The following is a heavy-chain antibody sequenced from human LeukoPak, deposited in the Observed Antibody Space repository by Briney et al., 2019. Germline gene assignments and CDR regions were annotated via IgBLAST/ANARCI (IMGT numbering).Heavy chain of an antibody. CDR2: ISAYNGNT. Sequence: GASVKVSCKASGYTFTSYGIGWVRQAPGQGLEWMGWISAYNGNTNYAQKLQGRVTMTTDTSTSTAYMELRSLRSDDTAVYYCARAQENVDIVATIRGWFDPWGQGTLVTVSS. D-gene: IGHD5-12*01. V-gene: IGHV1-18*01. J-gene: IGHJ5*02. CDR1: GYTFTSYG. CDR3: ARAQENVDIVATIRGWFDP.